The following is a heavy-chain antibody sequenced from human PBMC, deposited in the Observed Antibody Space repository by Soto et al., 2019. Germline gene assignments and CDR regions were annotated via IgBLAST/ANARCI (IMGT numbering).Heavy chain of an antibody. CDR1: GGTFSSYA. CDR3: AGGLRDTIQNLELELQDYYYYGMDV. V-gene: IGHV1-69*01. J-gene: IGHJ6*02. D-gene: IGHD1-7*01. CDR2: IIPISGTA. Sequence: QVQLVQSGAEVKKPGSSVKVSCKASGGTFSSYAISWVRQAPGQGLEWMGGIIPISGTANYAQKFQGRVTITADESTSTAYMELSSLRSEDTAVYYCAGGLRDTIQNLELELQDYYYYGMDVWGQGTTVTVSS.